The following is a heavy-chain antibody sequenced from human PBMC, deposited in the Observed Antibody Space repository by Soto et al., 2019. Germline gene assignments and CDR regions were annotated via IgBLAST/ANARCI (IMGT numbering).Heavy chain of an antibody. V-gene: IGHV4-39*01. CDR3: VSVAAIDYYYMDV. CDR2: IYYSGST. J-gene: IGHJ6*03. Sequence: PSETLSLTCTVSGGSISSSSYYWGWIRQPPGKGLEWIGSIYYSGSTYYNPSLKSRVTISVDTSKNQFSLKLSSVTAADTAVYYCVSVAAIDYYYMDVWGKGTTVTVSS. D-gene: IGHD2-15*01. CDR1: GGSISSSSYY.